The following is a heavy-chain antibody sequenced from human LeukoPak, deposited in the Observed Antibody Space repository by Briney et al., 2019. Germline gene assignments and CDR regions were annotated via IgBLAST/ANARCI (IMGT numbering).Heavy chain of an antibody. CDR2: LSVDGNIK. J-gene: IGHJ1*01. Sequence: GGSLRLSCAASGFIFTTYTIHWVRGAPGKGWEGGAVLSVDGNIKIYTDSVKGRFTISRDNSKNTLYLQMNSLRAEDTAVYYCAKGGIAVAGTPEYFQHWGQGTLVTVSS. V-gene: IGHV3-30*04. CDR3: AKGGIAVAGTPEYFQH. D-gene: IGHD6-19*01. CDR1: GFIFTTYT.